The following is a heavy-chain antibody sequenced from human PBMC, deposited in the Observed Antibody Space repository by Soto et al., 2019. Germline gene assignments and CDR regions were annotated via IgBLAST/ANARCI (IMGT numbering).Heavy chain of an antibody. CDR1: GCSISSSSYY. CDR3: ARGYGYQNWFDP. V-gene: IGHV4-39*01. D-gene: IGHD5-12*01. CDR2: IYYSGST. J-gene: IGHJ5*02. Sequence: QLQLQESGPGLVKPSETLSLTCTVSGCSISSSSYYWGWSRQPPGKGLEWIGSIYYSGSTYYNPSLKSRVTISVDTSKNQFSLKLSSVTAAVTAVYYCARGYGYQNWFDPWGQGTLVTVSS.